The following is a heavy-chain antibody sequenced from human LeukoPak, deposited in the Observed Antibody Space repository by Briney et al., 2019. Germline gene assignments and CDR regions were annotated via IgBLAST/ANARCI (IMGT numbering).Heavy chain of an antibody. J-gene: IGHJ3*02. CDR1: GGSISSGSYY. CDR2: IYTSGGT. V-gene: IGHV4-61*02. Sequence: PSETLSLTCTVSGGSISSGSYYWSWIRQPAGKGLEWIGRIYTSGGTNYNPSLKSRVTISVDTSKNQFSLKLSSVTAADTAVYYCAKHSLPRVTFGGVIVSLGADIWGQGTMVTVSS. D-gene: IGHD3-16*02. CDR3: AKHSLPRVTFGGVIVSLGADI.